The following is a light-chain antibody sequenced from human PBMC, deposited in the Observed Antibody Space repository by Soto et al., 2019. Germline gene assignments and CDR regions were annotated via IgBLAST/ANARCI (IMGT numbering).Light chain of an antibody. V-gene: IGKV1-6*01. CDR1: QAIRTA. Sequence: AIQLTQSPSSLYASVGDRVTITCRASQAIRTALGWYQQKPGKVPKLLIYAASILQSGVPSRFSGSGSGTDFTLTISSLQPEDFATHYRLLDFSYCRAFGQGPKVEIX. CDR2: AAS. J-gene: IGKJ1*01. CDR3: LLDFSYCRA.